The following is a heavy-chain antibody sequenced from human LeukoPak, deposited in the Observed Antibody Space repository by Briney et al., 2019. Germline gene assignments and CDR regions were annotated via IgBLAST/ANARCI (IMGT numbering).Heavy chain of an antibody. D-gene: IGHD6-13*01. V-gene: IGHV3-23*01. CDR3: AKDRYSGLNTIDY. CDR2: ISDSGGRT. Sequence: GGSLRLSCAVSGFTFSTYAMSWVRQAPGKGLEWVSFISDSGGRTYYADSVKGRFTISRDNSKSTLYLQMNSLRAEDTAVYYCAKDRYSGLNTIDYWGQGTLVTVSS. CDR1: GFTFSTYA. J-gene: IGHJ4*02.